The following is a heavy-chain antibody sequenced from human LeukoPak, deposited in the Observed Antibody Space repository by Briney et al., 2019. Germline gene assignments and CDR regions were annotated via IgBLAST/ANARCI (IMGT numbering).Heavy chain of an antibody. CDR3: VRSPGYGDYGSAFDI. J-gene: IGHJ3*02. V-gene: IGHV1-2*02. CDR1: GYTFTYFY. D-gene: IGHD4-17*01. Sequence: ASVKVSCKASGYTFTYFYIHWVRQAPGQGLEWMGWINPNSGGTNYAQKFQGRVTMTRDTSISTAYMELSRLRSDDTAVYYCVRSPGYGDYGSAFDIWGQGTMVTVSS. CDR2: INPNSGGT.